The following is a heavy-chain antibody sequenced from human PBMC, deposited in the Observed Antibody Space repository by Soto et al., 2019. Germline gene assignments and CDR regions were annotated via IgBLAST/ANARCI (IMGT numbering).Heavy chain of an antibody. CDR3: ARDKYYDFWSGYPREYYMDV. D-gene: IGHD3-3*01. Sequence: PSETLSLTCTVSGGSISSYYWSWIRQPPGKGLEWIGYIYYSGSTNYNPSLKSRVTISVDTSKNQFSLKLSPVTAADTAVYYCARDKYYDFWSGYPREYYMDVWGKGTTVTVSS. J-gene: IGHJ6*03. V-gene: IGHV4-59*01. CDR1: GGSISSYY. CDR2: IYYSGST.